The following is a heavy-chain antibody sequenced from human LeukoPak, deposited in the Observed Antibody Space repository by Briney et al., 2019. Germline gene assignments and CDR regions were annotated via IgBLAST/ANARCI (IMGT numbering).Heavy chain of an antibody. D-gene: IGHD3-22*01. CDR3: VRGYYESSSYWPDY. J-gene: IGHJ4*02. Sequence: GGSLRLSCAASGFTFSDHYMNWVRQAPGKGLEWVARSRNKARSYTTEYAASVRGRFTISRDDSKNSLSLLMNSLKTEDTAVYYCVRGYYESSSYWPDYWGQGTLVTVSS. V-gene: IGHV3-72*01. CDR2: SRNKARSYTT. CDR1: GFTFSDHY.